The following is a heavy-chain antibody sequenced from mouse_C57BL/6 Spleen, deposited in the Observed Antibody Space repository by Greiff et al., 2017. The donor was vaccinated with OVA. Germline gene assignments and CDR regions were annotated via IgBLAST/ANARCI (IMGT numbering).Heavy chain of an antibody. CDR3: AREDYSNYGCDY. V-gene: IGHV1-66*01. CDR1: GYSFTSYY. CDR2: IYPGSGNT. Sequence: QVQLKQSGPELVKPGASVKISCKASGYSFTSYYIHWVKQRPGQGLEWIGWIYPGSGNTKYNEKFKGKATLTADTSSSTAYMQLSSLTSEDSAVYYCAREDYSNYGCDYWGQGTTLTVSS. D-gene: IGHD2-5*01. J-gene: IGHJ2*01.